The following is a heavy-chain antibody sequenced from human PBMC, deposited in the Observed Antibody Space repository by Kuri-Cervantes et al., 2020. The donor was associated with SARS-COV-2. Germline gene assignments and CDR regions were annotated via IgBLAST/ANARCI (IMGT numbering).Heavy chain of an antibody. CDR3: AREGWYSNYDYDY. J-gene: IGHJ4*02. Sequence: SETLSLTCTVSGGSISSYYWSWIRQPPGKGLEWIGYIYYSGSTNYNPSLKSRVTISVDTSKNQFSLKLSSVTAADTAVYYCAREGWYSNYDYDYWGQGTLVTVSS. V-gene: IGHV4-59*01. CDR1: GGSISSYY. CDR2: IYYSGST. D-gene: IGHD4-11*01.